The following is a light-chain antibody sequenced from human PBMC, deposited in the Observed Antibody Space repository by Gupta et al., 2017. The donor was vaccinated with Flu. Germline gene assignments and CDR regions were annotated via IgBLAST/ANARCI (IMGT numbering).Light chain of an antibody. CDR3: GTWDSSLSAYV. Sequence: QSVFTQPLSGSATPGQLLTISCSGSSSNIGNNYVSWYQQLPGTAPKLLIYENNKRPSWIPDRFSGSKSGTSATLGITGLQTGDEADYYCGTWDSSLSAYVFGTGTKVTVL. V-gene: IGLV1-51*02. CDR1: SSNIGNNY. J-gene: IGLJ1*01. CDR2: ENN.